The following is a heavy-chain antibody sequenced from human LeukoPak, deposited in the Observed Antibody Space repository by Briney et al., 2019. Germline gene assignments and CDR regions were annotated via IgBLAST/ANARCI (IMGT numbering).Heavy chain of an antibody. J-gene: IGHJ6*02. CDR2: MKQDGSKK. D-gene: IGHD5-18*01. V-gene: IGHV3-7*01. CDR1: GFTFSSYW. CDR3: ARDGIQLWLASMDV. Sequence: GGSLRLSCAASGFTFSSYWMGWVRQAPGKGLEWVANMKQDGSKKYYVDSVKGRFTISRDNAKNSLYLQMNSLRAEDTAVYYCARDGIQLWLASMDVWGQGTTVTVSS.